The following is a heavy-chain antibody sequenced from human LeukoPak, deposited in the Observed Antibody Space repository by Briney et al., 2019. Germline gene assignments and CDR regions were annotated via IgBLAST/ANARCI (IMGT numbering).Heavy chain of an antibody. D-gene: IGHD2-15*01. CDR3: ARQMAVVVVAATPSDY. Sequence: GASVKVSCKASGYTFTGYYMHWVRQAPGQGLEWMGWINPNSGGTNYAQKFQGRVTMTRDTSISTAYMELSRLRSDDTAVYYCARQMAVVVVAATPSDYCGQGTLVTVSS. J-gene: IGHJ4*02. CDR1: GYTFTGYY. CDR2: INPNSGGT. V-gene: IGHV1-2*02.